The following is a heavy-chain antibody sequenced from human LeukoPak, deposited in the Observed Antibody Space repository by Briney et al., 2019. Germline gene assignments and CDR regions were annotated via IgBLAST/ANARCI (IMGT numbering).Heavy chain of an antibody. CDR3: VRDVGAVRGEVFFDY. V-gene: IGHV3-21*06. Sequence: GGSLRLSCEASGFTFSTFAMIWVRQPPGKGLEWVSSITGSGPYMLYADSVKHRFTISRDNTKNLLYLEMNSLRAEDTAMYFCVRDVGAVRGEVFFDYWGQGTLVTVSS. D-gene: IGHD3-10*01. CDR2: ITGSGPYM. CDR1: GFTFSTFA. J-gene: IGHJ4*02.